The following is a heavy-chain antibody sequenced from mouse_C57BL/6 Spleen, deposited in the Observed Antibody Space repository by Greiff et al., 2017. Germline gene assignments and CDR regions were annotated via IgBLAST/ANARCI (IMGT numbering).Heavy chain of an antibody. V-gene: IGHV14-4*01. CDR1: GFNIKDDY. Sequence: EVKLQQSGAELVRPGASVKLSCTASGFNIKDDYMHWVKQRPEQGLEWIGWIDPENGDTEYASKFQGKATITADTSSNTAYLQLSSLTSEDTAVYYCTTWRDYDAMDYWGQGTSVTVSS. CDR3: TTWRDYDAMDY. CDR2: IDPENGDT. J-gene: IGHJ4*01.